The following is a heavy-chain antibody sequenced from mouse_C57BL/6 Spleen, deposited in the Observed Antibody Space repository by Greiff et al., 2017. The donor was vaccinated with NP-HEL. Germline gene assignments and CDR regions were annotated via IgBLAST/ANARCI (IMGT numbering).Heavy chain of an antibody. Sequence: EVQLQQSGAELVRPGASVKLSCTASGFNIKDYYMHWVKQRPEQGLEWIGRIDPEDGDTEYAPKFQGKATMTADTSSNTAYLQLSSLTSEDTAVYYCTGDYYGSSSWFAYWGQGTLVTVSA. J-gene: IGHJ3*01. CDR3: TGDYYGSSSWFAY. D-gene: IGHD1-1*01. CDR1: GFNIKDYY. V-gene: IGHV14-1*01. CDR2: IDPEDGDT.